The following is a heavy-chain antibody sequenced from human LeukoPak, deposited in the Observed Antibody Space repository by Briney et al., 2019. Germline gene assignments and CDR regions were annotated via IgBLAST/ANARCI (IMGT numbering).Heavy chain of an antibody. J-gene: IGHJ6*02. Sequence: GGSLRLSWAASGFTFSSYGMHWVRQAPGKGLEWVAVISYDGSNKYYADSVKGRFTISRDNSKNKLYLHMNSLRAEHTAVYYCAKDQTDIVVVVAASYYYSGMDVWGQGTTVTVSS. CDR1: GFTFSSYG. V-gene: IGHV3-30*18. CDR2: ISYDGSNK. D-gene: IGHD2-15*01. CDR3: AKDQTDIVVVVAASYYYSGMDV.